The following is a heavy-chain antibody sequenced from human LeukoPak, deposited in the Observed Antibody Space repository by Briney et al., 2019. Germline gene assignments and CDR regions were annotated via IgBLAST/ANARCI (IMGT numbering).Heavy chain of an antibody. Sequence: PGGPLRLSGAASGFTFSSYAMSWVRQAPGKGLEWVSAISVSGGSTYYPDSVKGGFTISRDNSKNTLYLQMNSLRAEDTAVYYCAKDRRITMVRGVINWGQGTPVTVSS. V-gene: IGHV3-23*01. CDR2: ISVSGGST. CDR3: AKDRRITMVRGVIN. J-gene: IGHJ4*02. D-gene: IGHD3-10*01. CDR1: GFTFSSYA.